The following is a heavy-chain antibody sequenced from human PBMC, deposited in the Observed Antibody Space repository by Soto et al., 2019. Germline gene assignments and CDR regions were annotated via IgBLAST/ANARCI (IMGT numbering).Heavy chain of an antibody. V-gene: IGHV1-2*02. Sequence: VASVKVSCKASGYTFTGYYMHWVRQAPGQGLEWMGWINPNSGGTNYAQKFQGRVTVTRDTSISTAYMELSRLRSDDTAVYYCARVTVRYYGMDVWGQGTTVTVSS. D-gene: IGHD4-4*01. CDR2: INPNSGGT. CDR3: ARVTVRYYGMDV. J-gene: IGHJ6*02. CDR1: GYTFTGYY.